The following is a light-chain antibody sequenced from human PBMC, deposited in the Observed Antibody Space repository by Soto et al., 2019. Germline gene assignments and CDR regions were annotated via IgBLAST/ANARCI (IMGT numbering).Light chain of an antibody. CDR3: SSYTSSSTLYV. J-gene: IGLJ1*01. Sequence: QSALTQPASVSGSPGQSITISCTGTSSDVGDNNYVSWYQQHPGKAPKLMIYDVTHRPSGISNRFSASKSGNAASLTISGLQAEDEADYYFSSYTSSSTLYVFGTGTQLPS. CDR1: SSDVGDNNY. CDR2: DVT. V-gene: IGLV2-14*01.